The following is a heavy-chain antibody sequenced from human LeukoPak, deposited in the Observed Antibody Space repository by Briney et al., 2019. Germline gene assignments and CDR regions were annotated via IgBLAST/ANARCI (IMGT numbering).Heavy chain of an antibody. CDR1: GYTLSEIS. D-gene: IGHD3-22*01. CDR3: AIEYDSTDPYFDY. Sequence: GASAKVSCKVSGYTLSEISMHWVRQAPGKGLEWVGSFDPEDGETMYAQKFQGRVTMTEDTSTDTAYMELSSLRSEDTAIYYCAIEYDSTDPYFDYWGQGTLVIVSS. V-gene: IGHV1-24*01. J-gene: IGHJ4*02. CDR2: FDPEDGET.